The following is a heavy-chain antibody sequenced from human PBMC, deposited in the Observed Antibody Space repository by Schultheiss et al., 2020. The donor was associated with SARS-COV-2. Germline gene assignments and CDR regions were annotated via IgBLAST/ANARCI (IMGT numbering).Heavy chain of an antibody. CDR2: ISSSSSYI. CDR1: GFTFSSYS. D-gene: IGHD6-19*01. Sequence: GGSLRLSCAASGFTFSSYSMNWVRQAPGKGLEWVSSISSSSSYIYYADSVKGRFTISRDNAKNSLYLQMDSLRVEDTAVYYCARDDYLAVAATHSFHYWGQGTLVTVSS. CDR3: ARDDYLAVAATHSFHY. V-gene: IGHV3-21*01. J-gene: IGHJ4*02.